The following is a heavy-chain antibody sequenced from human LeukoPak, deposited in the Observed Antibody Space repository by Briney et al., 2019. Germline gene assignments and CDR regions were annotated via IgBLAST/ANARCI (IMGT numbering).Heavy chain of an antibody. D-gene: IGHD2-15*01. J-gene: IGHJ6*03. CDR3: ARKVVWGHYYYYMDV. Sequence: ASVKVSCTASGYTFTNNGISWVRQAPGQGLEWMGWISTYNGNTNYAQKLQGRVTMTTDTSTSTAYMELRSLGSEDTAIYYCARKVVWGHYYYYMDVWGKGTTVTVSS. CDR1: GYTFTNNG. V-gene: IGHV1-18*01. CDR2: ISTYNGNT.